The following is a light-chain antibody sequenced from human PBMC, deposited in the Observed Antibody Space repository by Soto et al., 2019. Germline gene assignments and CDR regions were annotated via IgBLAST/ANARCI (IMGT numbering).Light chain of an antibody. J-gene: IGKJ1*01. CDR2: GGS. CDR3: QQYSSSRT. CDR1: QSVSSNH. V-gene: IGKV3-20*01. Sequence: DIVLTQSPGPVSLSPGERSTVYGRASQSVSSNHLALYQQKPGQAPRLLIYGGSSRATGIPVRFSGSGSETDFTLTITRLEPEDFAMYYCQQYSSSRTFGQGTKVDIK.